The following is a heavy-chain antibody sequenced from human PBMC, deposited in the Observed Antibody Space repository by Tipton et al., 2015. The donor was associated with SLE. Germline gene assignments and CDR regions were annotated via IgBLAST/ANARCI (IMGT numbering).Heavy chain of an antibody. V-gene: IGHV4-39*01. D-gene: IGHD3-22*01. CDR1: GGSISSSSYY. J-gene: IGHJ4*02. CDR3: ASGYDSSGYYFYYFDY. Sequence: TLSLTCTVSGGSISSSSYYWGWIRQPPGKGLEWIGSIYYSGSTYYNPSPKSRVTISVDTSKNQFSLKLSPVTAADTAVYYCASGYDSSGYYFYYFDYWGQGTLVTVSS. CDR2: IYYSGST.